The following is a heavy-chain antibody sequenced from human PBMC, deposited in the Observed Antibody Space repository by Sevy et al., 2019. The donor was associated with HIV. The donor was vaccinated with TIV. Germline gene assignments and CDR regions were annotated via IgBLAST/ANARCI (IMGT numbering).Heavy chain of an antibody. Sequence: GGSLRLSCAASGFIFNDYAMHWVRQAPGKGLEWVAVISDDGNNKYYTDSVEGRFTISRDNSKDTLYLQMNSLRAVDTAIYYCAREGAPYRNIRYCSGDNCYYNRFDPWGQGTLVTVSS. CDR3: AREGAPYRNIRYCSGDNCYYNRFDP. CDR1: GFIFNDYA. CDR2: ISDDGNNK. D-gene: IGHD2-15*01. J-gene: IGHJ5*02. V-gene: IGHV3-30*10.